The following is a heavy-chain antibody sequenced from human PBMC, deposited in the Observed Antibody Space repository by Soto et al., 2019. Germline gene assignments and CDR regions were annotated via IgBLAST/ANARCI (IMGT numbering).Heavy chain of an antibody. Sequence: QVPLQESGPGLVKPSQTLSLTCTVSGASISGGDYYWTWIRQPPGKGLEWIGSIYYTGNTYSNPSLESRLSISVDPSNNQFALRLTSVTAPETAIYYCARATYDSSTYYLDYWGQGTLVTVSS. J-gene: IGHJ4*02. V-gene: IGHV4-30-4*01. CDR3: ARATYDSSTYYLDY. CDR2: IYYTGNT. CDR1: GASISGGDYY. D-gene: IGHD3-22*01.